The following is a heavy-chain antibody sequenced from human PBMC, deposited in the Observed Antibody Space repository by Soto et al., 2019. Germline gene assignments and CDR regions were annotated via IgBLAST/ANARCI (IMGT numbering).Heavy chain of an antibody. D-gene: IGHD3-10*01. CDR3: ARAFYGSGSYYND. Sequence: PSETLSLTCTVSGGSIISSSYYWVLIRQPPGKGLEWIGSIYYSGSTYYNPSLKSRVTISVDTSKNQFSLKLSSVTAADTAVYYCARAFYGSGSYYNDWSQGTLVTVSS. CDR1: GGSIISSSYY. J-gene: IGHJ4*02. V-gene: IGHV4-39*01. CDR2: IYYSGST.